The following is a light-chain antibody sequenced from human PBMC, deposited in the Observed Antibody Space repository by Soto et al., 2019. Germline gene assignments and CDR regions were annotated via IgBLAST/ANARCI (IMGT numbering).Light chain of an antibody. CDR2: EGS. J-gene: IGLJ3*02. CDR1: SSDVGSYNL. Sequence: QSVLTQPASVSGSPGQSITISCTGTSSDVGSYNLVSWYQQHPGKAPKLMIYEGSKRHSGVSNRFSGSKSGITASLTISGLQAEDEADYYCCSYAGSSTWVFGGGTKLTVL. CDR3: CSYAGSSTWV. V-gene: IGLV2-23*01.